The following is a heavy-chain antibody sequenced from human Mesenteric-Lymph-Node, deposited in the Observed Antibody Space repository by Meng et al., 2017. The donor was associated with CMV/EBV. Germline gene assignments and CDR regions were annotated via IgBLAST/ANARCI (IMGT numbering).Heavy chain of an antibody. Sequence: GESLKISCAASGFTFSSFEMNWVRQAPGKGLEWVSYISATGSTIYYADSVKGRFTISRDNAKNSLYLEMNSLRAEDTAVYYCARVNYDFWSGYLKSFDYWGQGTLVTVSS. J-gene: IGHJ4*02. CDR1: GFTFSSFE. CDR2: ISATGSTI. D-gene: IGHD3-3*01. V-gene: IGHV3-48*03. CDR3: ARVNYDFWSGYLKSFDY.